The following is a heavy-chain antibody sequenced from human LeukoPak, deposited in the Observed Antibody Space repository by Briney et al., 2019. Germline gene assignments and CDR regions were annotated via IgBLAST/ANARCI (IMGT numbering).Heavy chain of an antibody. CDR3: AREYSGRCIHAFHS. CDR1: GFTFSSYG. V-gene: IGHV3-30*02. CDR2: IQYDVSSE. J-gene: IGHJ3*02. D-gene: IGHD6-13*01. Sequence: GGSLRLSCAASGFTFSSYGMHWVRQAPGKGLEWVAFIQYDVSSEYYADSVKGRFTVSRDNSKNTLYLQMSSLRAEDTAVYYCAREYSGRCIHAFHSWGQGTTVTVSS.